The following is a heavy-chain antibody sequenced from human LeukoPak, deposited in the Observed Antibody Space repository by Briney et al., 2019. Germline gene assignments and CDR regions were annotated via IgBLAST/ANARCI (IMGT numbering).Heavy chain of an antibody. CDR1: GYTFTSYG. CDR3: ARAVPRKYSSSWSHFDY. V-gene: IGHV1-18*01. Sequence: ASVKVSCKASGYTFTSYGISWVRQAPGQGLEWMGWISAYNGNTNYAQKLQGRVTMTTDTSTSTAYMELRSLRSDDTAVYYCARAVPRKYSSSWSHFDYWGQGTLVTV. CDR2: ISAYNGNT. D-gene: IGHD6-13*01. J-gene: IGHJ4*02.